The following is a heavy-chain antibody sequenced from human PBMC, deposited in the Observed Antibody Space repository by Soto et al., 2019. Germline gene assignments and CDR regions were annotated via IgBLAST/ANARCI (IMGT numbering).Heavy chain of an antibody. CDR3: ASLNGDWFDY. D-gene: IGHD4-17*01. V-gene: IGHV5-10-1*01. CDR2: IDPSDSYT. Sequence: PXESLKISCKGSGYSFTSYWISWVRQMPGKGLEWMGRIDPSDSYTNYSPSFQGHVTISADKSISTAYLQWSSLKASDTAMYYCASLNGDWFDYWGQGPLVTVSS. CDR1: GYSFTSYW. J-gene: IGHJ4*02.